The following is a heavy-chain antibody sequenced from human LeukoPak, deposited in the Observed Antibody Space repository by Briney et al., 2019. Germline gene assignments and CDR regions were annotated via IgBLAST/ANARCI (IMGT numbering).Heavy chain of an antibody. CDR3: ARLGPDAFDY. V-gene: IGHV3-64*01. CDR1: GFTFSSYA. J-gene: IGHJ4*02. Sequence: GGSLRLPCAASGFTFSSYAMHWVRQAPGKGLEYVSAISSNGGSTYYANSVKGRFTISRDNSKNTLYLQMGSLRAEDMAVYYCARLGPDAFDYWGQGTLVTVSS. CDR2: ISSNGGST.